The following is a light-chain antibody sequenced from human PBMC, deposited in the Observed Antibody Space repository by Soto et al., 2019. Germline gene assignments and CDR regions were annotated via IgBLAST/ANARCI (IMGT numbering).Light chain of an antibody. V-gene: IGKV1-39*01. CDR3: QQSYTTPWT. CDR2: AAS. J-gene: IGKJ1*01. Sequence: DIQMTQSPSSLSASVGDSVTITCWASQSIASYLTWYQQKPGKDPKILIYAASNLQSRVPSSFSGSGSGTDFTLTIRSLQPEDFATYYCQQSYTTPWTFDQGTKVEIK. CDR1: QSIASY.